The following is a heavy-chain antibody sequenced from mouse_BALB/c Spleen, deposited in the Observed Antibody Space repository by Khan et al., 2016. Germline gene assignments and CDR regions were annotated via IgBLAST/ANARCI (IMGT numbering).Heavy chain of an antibody. CDR3: ARKDWEYAMDN. J-gene: IGHJ4*01. Sequence: QIQLVQSGPELKKPGETVKISCKASGYTFINYGVNWVKHAPGEGLKWMGWINTYIGEPTYADDFQGRFAFSLETSASTAYLPINNLNNEDKATYYCARKDWEYAMDNWGQGTSVTVSS. CDR1: GYTFINYG. V-gene: IGHV9-1*02. D-gene: IGHD4-1*01. CDR2: INTYIGEP.